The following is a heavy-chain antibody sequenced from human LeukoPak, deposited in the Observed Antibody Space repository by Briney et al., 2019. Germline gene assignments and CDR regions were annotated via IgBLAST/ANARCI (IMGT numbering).Heavy chain of an antibody. CDR1: GFTFSSYA. V-gene: IGHV3-53*01. Sequence: PGGSLRLSCAASGFTFSSYAMSWVRQAPGKGLEWVSVIYSGGSTYYTDSVKGRFTISRDNSKNTLYLQMTSLRAEDTAVYYCASANLDDFDIWGQGTMVTVSS. D-gene: IGHD1-14*01. CDR2: IYSGGST. CDR3: ASANLDDFDI. J-gene: IGHJ3*02.